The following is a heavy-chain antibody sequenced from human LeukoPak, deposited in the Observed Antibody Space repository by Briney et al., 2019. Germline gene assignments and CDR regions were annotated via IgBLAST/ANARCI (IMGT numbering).Heavy chain of an antibody. J-gene: IGHJ4*02. CDR1: GGSISSYY. CDR3: ARVGPYYYDSSGYVYYFDY. Sequence: SETLSLTCTVSGGSISSYYWSWIRQPAGKGLEWIGRIYTSGSTNYNPSLKSRVTMSVDTSKNQFSLKLSSVTAADTAVYYCARVGPYYYDSSGYVYYFDYWGQGTLVTVSS. CDR2: IYTSGST. V-gene: IGHV4-4*07. D-gene: IGHD3-22*01.